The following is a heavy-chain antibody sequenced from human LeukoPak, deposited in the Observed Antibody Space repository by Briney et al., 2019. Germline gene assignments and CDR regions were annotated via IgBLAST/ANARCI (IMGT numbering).Heavy chain of an antibody. D-gene: IGHD3-9*01. Sequence: SETLSLTCTVSSGSINGYYWKWFRQPAGKGLEWMGRIYSSGSTNYNPSLKRRVAISINTSKSHFSLTLSSVTAADTAVYYCARGPTVVYDILTGYYYFDYWGQGTLVTVSS. CDR2: IYSSGST. V-gene: IGHV4-4*07. CDR1: SGSINGYY. J-gene: IGHJ4*02. CDR3: ARGPTVVYDILTGYYYFDY.